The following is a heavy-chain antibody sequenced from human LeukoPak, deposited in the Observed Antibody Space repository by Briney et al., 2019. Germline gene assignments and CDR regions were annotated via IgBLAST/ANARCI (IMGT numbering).Heavy chain of an antibody. Sequence: ASVKVSCKASGYTFTSYAMHWVRQAPGQRLEWMGWINAGNGNTKYSQKFQGRVTITRDTSASTAYMELSSLRSEDTAVYYCARDIAVSGSYYSALDYWGQGTLVTVSS. CDR3: ARDIAVSGSYYSALDY. CDR1: GYTFTSYA. J-gene: IGHJ4*02. CDR2: INAGNGNT. D-gene: IGHD1-26*01. V-gene: IGHV1-3*01.